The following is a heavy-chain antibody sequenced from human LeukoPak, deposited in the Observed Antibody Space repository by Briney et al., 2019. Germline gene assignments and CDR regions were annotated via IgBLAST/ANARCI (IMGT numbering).Heavy chain of an antibody. Sequence: GGSLRLSCVASGFPFDRYWMSWVRQAPGKGLEWVSVIYSGGSTYYTDSVKGRFTISRHNSKNTLYLQMNSLRAEDTAVYYCARDGGSRYYYGMDVWGQGTTVTVSS. CDR2: IYSGGST. CDR3: ARDGGSRYYYGMDV. D-gene: IGHD3-3*01. V-gene: IGHV3-53*04. J-gene: IGHJ6*02. CDR1: GFPFDRYW.